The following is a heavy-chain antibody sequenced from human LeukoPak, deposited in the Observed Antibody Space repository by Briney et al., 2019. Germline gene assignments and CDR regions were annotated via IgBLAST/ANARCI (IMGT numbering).Heavy chain of an antibody. CDR2: ISGNGGST. V-gene: IGHV3-64*04. D-gene: IGHD3-22*01. Sequence: GGSLRLSCSASGFXFSSFTMYWVRQAPGKGLEYVSAISGNGGSTYYADSVKGRFTISRDNSKNTLYLQMNSLRAEDTAVYYCARGVVVNHRPPPPWFDPWGQGTLVTASS. CDR3: ARGVVVNHRPPPPWFDP. J-gene: IGHJ5*02. CDR1: GFXFSSFT.